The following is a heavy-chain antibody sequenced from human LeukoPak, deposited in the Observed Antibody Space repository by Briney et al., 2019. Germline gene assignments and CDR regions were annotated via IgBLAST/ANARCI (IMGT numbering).Heavy chain of an antibody. V-gene: IGHV3-23*01. CDR1: GFTFSSYA. Sequence: GGSLRLSCAASGFTFSSYAMSWVRQAPGKGLEWVSAIGGSGSDTSYTDSVKGRFTISRDNSKSTLYLQMNSLRAEDTAVYHCAKTLRDLEWLTGELDVWGQGTAVTVSS. D-gene: IGHD3-3*01. J-gene: IGHJ6*02. CDR3: AKTLRDLEWLTGELDV. CDR2: IGGSGSDT.